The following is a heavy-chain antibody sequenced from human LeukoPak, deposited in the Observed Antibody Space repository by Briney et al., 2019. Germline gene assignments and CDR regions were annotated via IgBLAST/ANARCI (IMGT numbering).Heavy chain of an antibody. Sequence: PGGSLRLSCAASGFNYSSYTVNWVRQAPGMGLEWLSYISASRGITYYADSVKGRFTISRDNAKNSLYLQMNSLRAEDTAVYYCVRGSLASGVVVYYYYYLDVWGKGTTVTVSS. CDR2: ISASRGIT. CDR3: VRGSLASGVVVYYYYYLDV. J-gene: IGHJ6*03. V-gene: IGHV3-48*01. D-gene: IGHD3-3*01. CDR1: GFNYSSYT.